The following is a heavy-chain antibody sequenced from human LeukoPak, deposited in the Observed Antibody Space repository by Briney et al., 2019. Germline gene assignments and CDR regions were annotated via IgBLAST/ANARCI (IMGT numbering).Heavy chain of an antibody. CDR2: IIPIFGTA. Sequence: SVKVSCKASGYTFTSYAMNWVRQAPGQELEWMGGIIPIFGTANYAQKFQGRVTITADKSTSTAYMELSSLRSEDTAVYYCARDLGRDSGWYYWGQGTLVTVSS. CDR1: GYTFTSYA. J-gene: IGHJ4*02. CDR3: ARDLGRDSGWYY. D-gene: IGHD6-19*01. V-gene: IGHV1-69*06.